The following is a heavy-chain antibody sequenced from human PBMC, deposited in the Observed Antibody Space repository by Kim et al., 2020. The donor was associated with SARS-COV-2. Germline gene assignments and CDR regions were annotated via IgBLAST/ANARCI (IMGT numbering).Heavy chain of an antibody. CDR1: GHFFTRDS. D-gene: IGHD3-16*01. J-gene: IGHJ4*02. V-gene: IGHV1-3*01. Sequence: ASVKVSCKTSGHFFTRDSIHWVRQAPGQGLEWMGGIDCGNGNTIYSQKFQGRVTFTTDTSASTAYMELSFLRSEDSAVYYCLGGFYFDYCGQDNLFTFSS. CDR2: IDCGNGNT. CDR3: LGGFYFDY.